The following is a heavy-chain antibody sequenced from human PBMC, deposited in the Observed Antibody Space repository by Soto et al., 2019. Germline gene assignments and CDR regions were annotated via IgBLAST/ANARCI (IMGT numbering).Heavy chain of an antibody. J-gene: IGHJ4*02. V-gene: IGHV1-3*01. CDR2: INAGNGNT. CDR1: GYTFTSYA. D-gene: IGHD3-10*01. CDR3: ARVSRITMVRGVSNYFDY. Sequence: ASVKVSCKASGYTFTSYAMHWVRQAPGQRLEWMGWINAGNGNTKYSQKFQGRVTITRDTSASTAYMELSSLRSEDTAVYYCARVSRITMVRGVSNYFDYWGQGTLVTVSS.